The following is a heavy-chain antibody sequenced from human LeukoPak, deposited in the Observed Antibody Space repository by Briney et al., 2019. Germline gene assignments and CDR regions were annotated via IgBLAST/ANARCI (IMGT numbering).Heavy chain of an antibody. CDR2: ISSSSSYI. CDR1: VFTFSSYS. V-gene: IGHV3-21*01. D-gene: IGHD5-18*01. CDR3: AGAKTAMWDY. J-gene: IGHJ4*02. Sequence: GGSLRLSRAASVFTFSSYSMNWVPQAPGKGLEWVSSISSSSSYIYYADSVKGRFTISRDNAKNSLYLQMISLRAEDTAVYYCAGAKTAMWDYWGQGTLVTVSS.